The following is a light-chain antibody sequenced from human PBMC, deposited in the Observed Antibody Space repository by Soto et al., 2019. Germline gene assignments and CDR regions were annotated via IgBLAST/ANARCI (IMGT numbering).Light chain of an antibody. CDR3: CSYAGSSTFPYV. V-gene: IGLV2-23*02. CDR2: EVS. J-gene: IGLJ1*01. CDR1: SSDVGSYNL. Sequence: SVLNQPASVSGSPGQSITISCTGTSSDVGSYNLVSWYQQHPGKAPKLVIYEVSKRPSGVSNRFSGSKSGSTASLTISGLQAEDEADYYCCSYAGSSTFPYVFGTGTKVTVL.